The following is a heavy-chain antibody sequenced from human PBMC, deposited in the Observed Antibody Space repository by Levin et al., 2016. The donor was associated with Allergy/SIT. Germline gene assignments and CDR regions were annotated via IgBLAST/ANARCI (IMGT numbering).Heavy chain of an antibody. V-gene: IGHV4-59*01. CDR3: ARLGSYGYPD. D-gene: IGHD3-16*01. CDR2: VYSTGST. J-gene: IGHJ4*02. CDR1: SGSLSGSY. Sequence: SETLSLTCTVSSGSLSGSYWSWIRQSPGKGLEWIGYVYSTGSTYHNPALKSRATVSLDTSKNQVSLTLSSVTAADTAVYYCARLGSYGYPDWGQGTLVTVSS.